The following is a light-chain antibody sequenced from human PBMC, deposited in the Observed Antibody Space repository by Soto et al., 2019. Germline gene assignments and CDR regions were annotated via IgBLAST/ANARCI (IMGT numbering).Light chain of an antibody. Sequence: DIQMTQSPSTLAASVGDRVTITCRASQSISSWLAWYQQKPGKAPKLLIYDASSLERGVPSRFSGSGSGTEFTLTINSLQPDDFATYYCQQYNTYSPWTFGQGTKVEIK. J-gene: IGKJ1*01. CDR3: QQYNTYSPWT. CDR1: QSISSW. V-gene: IGKV1-5*01. CDR2: DAS.